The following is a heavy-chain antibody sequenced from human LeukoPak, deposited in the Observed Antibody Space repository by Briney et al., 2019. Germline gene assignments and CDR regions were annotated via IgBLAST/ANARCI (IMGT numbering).Heavy chain of an antibody. J-gene: IGHJ6*02. Sequence: ASVKVSCKASGYTFTSYGISWVRQAPGQGLEWMGWISAYNGNTNYAQKLQGRVTMTTDTSTSTAYMELRSLRSDDTAVYYCAREEVLLWFGEANYYYGMDVWGQGTTVTVSS. CDR3: AREEVLLWFGEANYYYGMDV. CDR2: ISAYNGNT. V-gene: IGHV1-18*01. CDR1: GYTFTSYG. D-gene: IGHD3-10*01.